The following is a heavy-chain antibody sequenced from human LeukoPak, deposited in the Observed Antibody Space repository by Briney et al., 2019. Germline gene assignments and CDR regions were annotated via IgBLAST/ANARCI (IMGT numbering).Heavy chain of an antibody. D-gene: IGHD5-24*01. Sequence: GGSLRLSCAASGITFSTYWMNWVRQAPGKGLEWVANINQDGTEKYYVDSVKGRFTISRDNAKNSLYLQMNSLRAEDTAVYYCARDVATISNWFDPWGQGTLVTVSS. CDR2: INQDGTEK. CDR3: ARDVATISNWFDP. V-gene: IGHV3-7*01. J-gene: IGHJ5*02. CDR1: GITFSTYW.